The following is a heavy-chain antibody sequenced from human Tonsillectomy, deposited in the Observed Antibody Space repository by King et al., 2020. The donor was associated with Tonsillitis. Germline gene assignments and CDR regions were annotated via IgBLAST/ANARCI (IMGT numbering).Heavy chain of an antibody. CDR3: AKFITMVRGVISGGMDF. J-gene: IGHJ6*02. V-gene: IGHV3-23*04. CDR1: GFTFSSYA. D-gene: IGHD3-10*01. CDR2: ISGSGGST. Sequence: VQLVESGGGLVQPGGSLRLSCAASGFTFSSYAMSWVRQAPGKGLEWVSAISGSGGSTYYADSVKGRFPISRDNSKNTLYLQMNSLRAEDTAVYYCAKFITMVRGVISGGMDFWGQGTTVTVSS.